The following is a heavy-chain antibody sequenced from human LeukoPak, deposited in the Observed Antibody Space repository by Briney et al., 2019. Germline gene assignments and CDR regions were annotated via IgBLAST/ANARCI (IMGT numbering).Heavy chain of an antibody. CDR3: ARDWSGPYYFDH. J-gene: IGHJ4*01. CDR1: GGSISIYY. V-gene: IGHV4-59*12. D-gene: IGHD3-3*01. CDR2: IYYSGST. Sequence: SETLSLTCAVSGGSISIYYWSWIRQPPGKGLEWIGHIYYSGSTNYNPSLKSRVTISVDTSKSQFSLKLTSVTAADTAVYYCARDWSGPYYFDHWGQGTLVTVSS.